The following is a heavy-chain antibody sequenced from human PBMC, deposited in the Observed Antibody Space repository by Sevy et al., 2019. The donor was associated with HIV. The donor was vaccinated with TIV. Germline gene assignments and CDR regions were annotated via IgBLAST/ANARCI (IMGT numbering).Heavy chain of an antibody. V-gene: IGHV3-49*03. Sequence: GGSLRLSCTASGFTFGDYAMSWFRQAPGKGLEWVGFIRSKAYGGTTEYAASVKGRFTISSDDSKSIAYLQMNSLKTEDTAVYYCTRARDRGYYGSGSYFYYYGMDVWGQGTTVTVSS. CDR2: IRSKAYGGTT. D-gene: IGHD3-10*01. J-gene: IGHJ6*02. CDR3: TRARDRGYYGSGSYFYYYGMDV. CDR1: GFTFGDYA.